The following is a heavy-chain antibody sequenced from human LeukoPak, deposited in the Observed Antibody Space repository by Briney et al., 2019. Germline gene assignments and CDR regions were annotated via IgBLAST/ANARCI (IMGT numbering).Heavy chain of an antibody. Sequence: GGSLRLSCAASGFTFSDYAMTWVRQAPGKGLQWVSGISGSGVSTFYGDSVKGRFTISRDNSKNTLYLQMYSLRADDTAVYYCAKSKSSGWPGGSFDPWGQGTVVAVSS. J-gene: IGHJ5*02. V-gene: IGHV3-23*01. CDR2: ISGSGVST. D-gene: IGHD6-19*01. CDR1: GFTFSDYA. CDR3: AKSKSSGWPGGSFDP.